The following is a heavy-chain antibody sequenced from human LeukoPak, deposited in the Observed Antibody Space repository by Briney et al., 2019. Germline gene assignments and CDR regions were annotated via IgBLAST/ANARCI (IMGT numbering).Heavy chain of an antibody. J-gene: IGHJ4*02. CDR2: IIPILGIA. V-gene: IGHV1-69*04. D-gene: IGHD1-26*01. CDR3: ASPSGIVGATPFDY. CDR1: GYTFSSYA. Sequence: SVKVSCKASGYTFSSYAISWVRQAPGQGLEWMGRIIPILGIANYAQKFQGRVTITADKSTSTAYMELSSLRSEDTAVYYCASPSGIVGATPFDYWGQGTLVTVSS.